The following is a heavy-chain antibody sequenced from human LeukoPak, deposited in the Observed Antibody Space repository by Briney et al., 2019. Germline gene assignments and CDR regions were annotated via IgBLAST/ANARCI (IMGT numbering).Heavy chain of an antibody. CDR3: ARGYDFWSGYYANFDY. CDR1: GYTFTSYD. Sequence: ASVKVSCKASGYTFTSYDINWVRQATGQGLEWMGWMNPNSGNTGYAQKFQGRVTITRNTSISTAYMELSGLRSEDTAVYYCARGYDFWSGYYANFDYWGQGTLVTVSS. D-gene: IGHD3-3*01. CDR2: MNPNSGNT. V-gene: IGHV1-8*03. J-gene: IGHJ4*02.